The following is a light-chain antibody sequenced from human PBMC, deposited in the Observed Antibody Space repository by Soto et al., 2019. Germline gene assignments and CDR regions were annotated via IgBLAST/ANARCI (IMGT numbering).Light chain of an antibody. Sequence: EVLMTQSPATLSVSPGERVTLSCRASQSININLAWYQQKPGQAPRVLIYGASSRASGIPDRFSGSGSGTDFTLTISRLEHDDFAFYYCQQYHSWPPLTFGGGTRVKIK. J-gene: IGKJ4*01. CDR2: GAS. V-gene: IGKV3D-15*01. CDR1: QSININ. CDR3: QQYHSWPPLT.